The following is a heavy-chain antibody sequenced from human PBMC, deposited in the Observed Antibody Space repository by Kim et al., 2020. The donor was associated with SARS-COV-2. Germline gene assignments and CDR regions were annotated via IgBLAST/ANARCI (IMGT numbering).Heavy chain of an antibody. D-gene: IGHD3-10*01. J-gene: IGHJ5*02. Sequence: SVKGRFTSARDNVKNSLYLQMNSLRAEDTAVYYCARAYGSGAYTVGAFDPWGQGTLVTVSS. CDR3: ARAYGSGAYTVGAFDP. V-gene: IGHV3-21*01.